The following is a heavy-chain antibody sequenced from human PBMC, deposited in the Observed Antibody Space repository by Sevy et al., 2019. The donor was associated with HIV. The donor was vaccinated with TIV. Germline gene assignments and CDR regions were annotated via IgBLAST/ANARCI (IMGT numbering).Heavy chain of an antibody. CDR1: GLALSDYY. CDR3: AGGPFHFLPGCF. CDR2: ISGGGGTI. Sequence: GGSLRLSCAASGLALSDYYMAWIRQAPGKGLEWVSYISGGGGTIYYADSVKGRFTISSDNAKATLHLQMNSLRVDDAAVYFCAGGPFHFLPGCFWGQGTQVTVSS. V-gene: IGHV3-11*01. J-gene: IGHJ4*02. D-gene: IGHD3-10*01.